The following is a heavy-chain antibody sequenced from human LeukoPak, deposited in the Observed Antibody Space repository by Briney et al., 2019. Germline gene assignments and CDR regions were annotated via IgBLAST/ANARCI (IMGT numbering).Heavy chain of an antibody. CDR3: ARYKGIVGATTNNWFDP. Sequence: SETLSLTCAVYGGSFSGYYWSWIRQPPGKGPEWIGEINHSGSTNYNPSLKSRVTISVDTSKNQFSLKLSSLSAADTAVCYCARYKGIVGATTNNWFDPWGQGTLVTVSS. V-gene: IGHV4-34*01. CDR1: GGSFSGYY. D-gene: IGHD1-26*01. J-gene: IGHJ5*02. CDR2: INHSGST.